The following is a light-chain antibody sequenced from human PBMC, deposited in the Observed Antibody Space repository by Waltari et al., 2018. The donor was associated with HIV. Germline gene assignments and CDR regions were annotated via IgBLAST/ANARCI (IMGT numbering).Light chain of an antibody. CDR2: GDS. V-gene: IGLV1-36*01. Sequence: QSALTQEASVSGTVGQKVPLSCTGDSHNIGAYAVGWYQQISHGAPKTVMFGDSLPSGFPDRFSASKSGTNAALTISGRQPEDEADYYCSAWDYSLSARVFGGGTRLTVL. CDR3: SAWDYSLSARV. CDR1: SHNIGAYA. J-gene: IGLJ3*02.